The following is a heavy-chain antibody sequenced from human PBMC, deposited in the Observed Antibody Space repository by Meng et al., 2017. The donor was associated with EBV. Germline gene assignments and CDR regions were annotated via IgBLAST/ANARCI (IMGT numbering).Heavy chain of an antibody. Sequence: QLRASGPGLVRPSESLSLTCTVSGGAMCPYYWNWIRQFPEKGLEWIGYVHESGNSNYNPSLRDRVTISLDTSKNQFSLELNSVTAADTALYYCARLNQFLEWDFDYWGRGTLVTVSS. CDR1: GGAMCPYY. D-gene: IGHD3-3*01. J-gene: IGHJ4*02. CDR2: VHESGNS. CDR3: ARLNQFLEWDFDY. V-gene: IGHV4-59*01.